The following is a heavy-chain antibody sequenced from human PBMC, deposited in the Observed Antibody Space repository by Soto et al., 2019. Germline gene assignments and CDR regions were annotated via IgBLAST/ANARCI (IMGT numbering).Heavy chain of an antibody. CDR3: ARVSPLIDY. CDR1: GFTLSSFS. CDR2: ISSSSSYI. V-gene: IGHV3-21*01. J-gene: IGHJ4*02. Sequence: PGGSLRPPCAAPGFTLSSFSMNWVRQAPGKELEWVSSISSSSSYIYYADSVKGRFTISRDNAKNSLYLQMNSLRAEDTAVYYCARVSPLIDYWGQGTLVTVSS.